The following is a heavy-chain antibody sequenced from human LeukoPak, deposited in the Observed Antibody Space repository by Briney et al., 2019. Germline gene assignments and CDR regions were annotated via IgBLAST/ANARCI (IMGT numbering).Heavy chain of an antibody. J-gene: IGHJ4*02. CDR1: GGSISSSNW. CDR2: IYHSGST. V-gene: IGHV4-4*02. D-gene: IGHD5-12*01. CDR3: ARLPFNSGYEYFDY. Sequence: PSETLSLTCAVSGGSISSSNWWSWVRQPPGKGLEWTGEIYHSGSTNYNPSLKSRVTISVDKSKNQFSLRLTSVTAADTAVYSCARLPFNSGYEYFDYWGQGTLVTVSS.